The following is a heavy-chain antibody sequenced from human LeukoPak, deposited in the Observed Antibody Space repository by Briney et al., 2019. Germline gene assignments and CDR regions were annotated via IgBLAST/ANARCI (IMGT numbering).Heavy chain of an antibody. D-gene: IGHD2-2*01. CDR2: ISSSGSTM. V-gene: IGHV3-48*03. CDR3: ARDGPYCSSTSCPSQLYYYYYGMDV. Sequence: GGSLRLSCAASGFTFSSYEMNWVRQAPGKGLEWVSYISSSGSTMYYADSVKGRFTISRDNAKNSLYLQMNSLRAEDTAVYYCARDGPYCSSTSCPSQLYYYYYGMDVWGQGTTVTVSS. CDR1: GFTFSSYE. J-gene: IGHJ6*02.